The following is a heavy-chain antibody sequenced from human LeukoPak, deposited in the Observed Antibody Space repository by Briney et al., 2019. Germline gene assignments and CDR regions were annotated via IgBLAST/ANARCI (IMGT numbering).Heavy chain of an antibody. CDR3: ARDQADHYDFWSGYYENYYYYGMDV. V-gene: IGHV4-61*02. Sequence: ASETLSLTCAVSGGSISSGGYSWSWIRQPPGKGLEWIGRIYTSGSTNYNPSLKSRVTMSVDTSKNQFSLKLSSVTAADTAVYYCARDQADHYDFWSGYYENYYYYGMDVWGQGTTVTVSS. J-gene: IGHJ6*02. D-gene: IGHD3-3*01. CDR1: GGSISSGGYS. CDR2: IYTSGST.